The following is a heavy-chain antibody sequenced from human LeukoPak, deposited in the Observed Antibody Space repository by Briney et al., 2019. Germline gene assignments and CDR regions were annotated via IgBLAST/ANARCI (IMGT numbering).Heavy chain of an antibody. CDR3: ARDRPAYCGGDCYSLDAFDI. Sequence: ASVKVSCTASGYTFTSYAIHWVRQAPGQRLEWMGWINAGNGNTKYSQKFQGRVTITRDTSASTAYMELSSLRSEDTAVYYCARDRPAYCGGDCYSLDAFDIWGQGTMVTVSS. J-gene: IGHJ3*02. D-gene: IGHD2-21*02. CDR1: GYTFTSYA. V-gene: IGHV1-3*01. CDR2: INAGNGNT.